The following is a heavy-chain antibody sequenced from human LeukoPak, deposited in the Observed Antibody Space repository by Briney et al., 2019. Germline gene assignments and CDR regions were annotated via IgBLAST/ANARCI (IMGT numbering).Heavy chain of an antibody. CDR1: GYSISSGYY. D-gene: IGHD3-3*01. J-gene: IGHJ6*03. Sequence: ETLSLTCAVSGYSISSGYYWGWVRQTPGKGLEWVSGIGGSGYKTQYADSVKGRFAISRDNSQKTLYLQMDSLRAEDTAVYYCAKDLEDTFYDFWSGSYYMDVWGKGATVTVSS. V-gene: IGHV3-23*01. CDR3: AKDLEDTFYDFWSGSYYMDV. CDR2: IGGSGYKT.